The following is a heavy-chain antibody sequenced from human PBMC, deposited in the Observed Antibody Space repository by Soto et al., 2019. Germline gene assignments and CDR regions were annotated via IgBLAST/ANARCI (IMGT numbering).Heavy chain of an antibody. D-gene: IGHD5-12*01. Sequence: PGGSLRLSCAASGFIFTNYAMNWVRQAPGKGLEWVSVIGGRSNSAYYANSVQGRLTITRDNSNNTLSLQMSSLTADDSAIYYCVREGRGSFDFWGRGTMVTVSS. V-gene: IGHV3-23*01. CDR2: IGGRSNSA. CDR1: GFIFTNYA. CDR3: VREGRGSFDF. J-gene: IGHJ3*01.